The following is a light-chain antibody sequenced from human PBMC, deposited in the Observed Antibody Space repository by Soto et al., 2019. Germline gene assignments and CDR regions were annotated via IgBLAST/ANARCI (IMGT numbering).Light chain of an antibody. CDR3: QQFNNYPPT. J-gene: IGKJ5*01. V-gene: IGKV1D-13*01. Sequence: AFQLSPSPSSPFASFRDRVNNTCRASQGIISALAWYQQRPGKAPKLLTYDASSLESGVPSRFSGSGSGTDFTLTISSLQPEDFATYYCQQFNNYPPTFGQGTRLEIK. CDR2: DAS. CDR1: QGIISA.